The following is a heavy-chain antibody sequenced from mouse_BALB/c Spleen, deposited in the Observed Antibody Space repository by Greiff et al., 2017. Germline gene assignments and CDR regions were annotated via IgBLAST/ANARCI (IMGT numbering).Heavy chain of an antibody. Sequence: VQLQQSGPELVKPGASVKISCKASGYTFTDYNMHWVKQSHGKSLEWIGYIYPYNGGTGYNQKFKSKATLTVDNSSSTAYMELRSLTSEDSAVYYCASYDYDGPFAYWGQGTLVTVSA. CDR3: ASYDYDGPFAY. CDR2: IYPYNGGT. CDR1: GYTFTDYN. V-gene: IGHV1S29*02. J-gene: IGHJ3*01. D-gene: IGHD2-4*01.